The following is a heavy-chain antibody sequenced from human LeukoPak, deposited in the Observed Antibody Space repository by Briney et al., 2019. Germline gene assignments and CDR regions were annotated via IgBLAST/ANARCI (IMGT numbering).Heavy chain of an antibody. V-gene: IGHV4-34*01. CDR2: INHSGGT. CDR1: GGPFSGYY. D-gene: IGHD1-26*01. Sequence: SETLSLTCAVYGGPFSGYYWSWIRQPPGKGLEWIGEINHSGGTNYNPSLKSRVTISVDTSKKQFSLKLSSVTAADTAFYYCARYIVSYPHDAFDIWGQGTMVTVSS. CDR3: ARYIVSYPHDAFDI. J-gene: IGHJ3*02.